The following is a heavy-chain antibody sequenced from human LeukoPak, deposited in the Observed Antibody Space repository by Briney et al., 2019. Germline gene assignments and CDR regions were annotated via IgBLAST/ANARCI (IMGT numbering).Heavy chain of an antibody. CDR1: GFTFSRYW. D-gene: IGHD4-11*01. CDR3: ALGGWDYTPQSSSDFDY. J-gene: IGHJ4*02. Sequence: PGGSLRLSCAASGFTFSRYWMSWVRQAPGKGLEWLANIKQDGSEKYYVDSVKGRFTISRDNAKNSLYLQMKSLRADDTAVYYCALGGWDYTPQSSSDFDYWGQGTLVTVSS. CDR2: IKQDGSEK. V-gene: IGHV3-7*01.